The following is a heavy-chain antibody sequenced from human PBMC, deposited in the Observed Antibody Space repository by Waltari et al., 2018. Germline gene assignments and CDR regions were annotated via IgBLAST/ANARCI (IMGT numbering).Heavy chain of an antibody. J-gene: IGHJ4*02. CDR3: ATSGWYCFDY. V-gene: IGHV3-7*01. Sequence: VQLVESGGGLVQPGGSLRLYCAASGFTLSSFWMNWVRQTPGKGLEWVDGIKQDGVEKYDADSVKGRFTSSRDNAKNSLYLQMNSLRAEDTAVYYCATSGWYCFDYWGQGTLVTVSS. CDR1: GFTLSSFW. D-gene: IGHD6-19*01. CDR2: IKQDGVEK.